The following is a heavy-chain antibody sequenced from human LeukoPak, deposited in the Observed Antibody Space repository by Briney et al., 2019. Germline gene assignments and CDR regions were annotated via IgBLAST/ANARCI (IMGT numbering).Heavy chain of an antibody. Sequence: SGTLSLTCGVSGGSISSTNWYSWVRQPPGQGLEWIGAIFLSGLTNYNPSLKSGVTMSLYRSKNLLSLTLTPLTAAGTAVYYCSRESGAFSPFGYWGQGTLVTVTS. CDR1: GGSISSTNW. J-gene: IGHJ4*02. CDR3: SRESGAFSPFGY. V-gene: IGHV4-4*02. D-gene: IGHD1-26*01. CDR2: IFLSGLT.